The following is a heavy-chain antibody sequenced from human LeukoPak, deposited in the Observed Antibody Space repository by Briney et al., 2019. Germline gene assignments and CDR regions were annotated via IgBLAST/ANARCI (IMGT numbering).Heavy chain of an antibody. J-gene: IGHJ3*02. CDR1: GGSIGGSPNY. D-gene: IGHD5-24*01. CDR2: IYYTGYT. V-gene: IGHV4-39*01. CDR3: ATEEIDAYDI. Sequence: SETLSLTCSVSGGSIGGSPNYWGWIRQPPGKGLEWIANIYYTGYTYYLPSLKSRVTISVDTSKNQFSLNLRSVTAADTAVYYCATEEIDAYDIWGQGTLVTVSS.